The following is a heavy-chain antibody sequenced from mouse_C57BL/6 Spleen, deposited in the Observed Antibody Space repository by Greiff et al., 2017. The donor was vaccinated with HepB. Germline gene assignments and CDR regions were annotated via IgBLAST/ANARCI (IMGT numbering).Heavy chain of an antibody. J-gene: IGHJ2*01. Sequence: EVQLVESGGGLVKPGGSLKLSCAASGFTFSDYGMHWVRQAPEKGLEWVAYISSGSSTIYYADTVKGRFTISRDNAKNTLFLQMTSLRSEDTAMYYCARGHYYGSRDYFDYWGQGTTLTVSS. D-gene: IGHD1-1*01. CDR1: GFTFSDYG. V-gene: IGHV5-17*01. CDR2: ISSGSSTI. CDR3: ARGHYYGSRDYFDY.